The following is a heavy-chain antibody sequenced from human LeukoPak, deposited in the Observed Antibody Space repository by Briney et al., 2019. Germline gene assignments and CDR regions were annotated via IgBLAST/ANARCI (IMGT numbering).Heavy chain of an antibody. D-gene: IGHD3-22*01. CDR1: GFTFTSSA. J-gene: IGHJ4*02. CDR2: IVVGSGNT. Sequence: ASVKVSCKASGFTFTSSAVQWVRQARGQRLEWIGWIVVGSGNTNYAQKFQERVTITRDMSTSTAYMELSSLRSEDTAVYYCARDYDSSGYYFDYWGQGTLVTVSS. CDR3: ARDYDSSGYYFDY. V-gene: IGHV1-58*01.